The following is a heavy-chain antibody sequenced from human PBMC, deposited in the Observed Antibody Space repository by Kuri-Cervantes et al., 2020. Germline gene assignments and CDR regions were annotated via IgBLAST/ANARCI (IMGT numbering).Heavy chain of an antibody. D-gene: IGHD3-10*01. J-gene: IGHJ6*02. CDR3: AGTSMVRGVIRSHYYYYGMDV. CDR2: IYTSGST. CDR1: GGSISSYY. V-gene: IGHV4-4*07. Sequence: GSLRLSCTVSGGSISSYYWSWIRQPAGKGLEWIGRIYTSGSTNYNPSLKSRVTMSVDTSKNQFSLKLSSVTAADTAVYYCAGTSMVRGVIRSHYYYYGMDVWGQGTTVTV.